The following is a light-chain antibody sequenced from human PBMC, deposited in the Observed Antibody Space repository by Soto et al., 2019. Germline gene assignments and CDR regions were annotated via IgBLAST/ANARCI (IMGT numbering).Light chain of an antibody. CDR3: SSYRSSSTLYV. CDR1: SSDIGDYNY. V-gene: IGLV2-14*01. CDR2: DVS. Sequence: QSALTQPASVSGSPGQSITISCTGTSSDIGDYNYVSWYQQYPGKAPKLMIYDVSSRPSGVSNRFSGSKSGNTASLTISGLQAEDEADYYCSSYRSSSTLYVFGTGTKLTVL. J-gene: IGLJ1*01.